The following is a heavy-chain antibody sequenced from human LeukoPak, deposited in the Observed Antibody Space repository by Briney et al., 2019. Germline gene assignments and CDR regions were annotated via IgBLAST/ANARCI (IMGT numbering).Heavy chain of an antibody. CDR3: ARDYYGSGSYYNTPAGFDI. J-gene: IGHJ3*02. CDR1: GFTFSSYA. D-gene: IGHD3-10*01. CDR2: ISYDGSNK. V-gene: IGHV3-30*04. Sequence: PGGSLRLSCAASGFTFSSYAMHWVRQAPGKGLEWVAVISYDGSNKYYADSVKGRFTISRDNSKNTLYLQMNSLRAEDTAVYYCARDYYGSGSYYNTPAGFDIWGQGTMVTVSS.